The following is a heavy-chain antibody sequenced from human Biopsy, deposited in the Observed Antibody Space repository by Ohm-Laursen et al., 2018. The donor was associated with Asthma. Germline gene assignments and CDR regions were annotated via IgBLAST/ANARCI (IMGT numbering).Heavy chain of an antibody. Sequence: TLSLTCAVYGGSFSGYYWSWIRQPPGKGLEWIGEINHSGSTNYNPSLKSRVTISVDTSRKQLSLQLSSVTAADTAVYYCAKERYYDFWSGYPIWGQGTMVTVSS. V-gene: IGHV4-34*01. J-gene: IGHJ3*02. CDR3: AKERYYDFWSGYPI. D-gene: IGHD3-3*01. CDR2: INHSGST. CDR1: GGSFSGYY.